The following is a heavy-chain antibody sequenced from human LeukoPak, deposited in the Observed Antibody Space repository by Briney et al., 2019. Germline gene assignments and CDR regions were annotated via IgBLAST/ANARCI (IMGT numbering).Heavy chain of an antibody. D-gene: IGHD6-13*01. CDR3: ASGRQLGY. CDR2: IKEDGSEK. Sequence: SGGSLRLSCAASGFTVSSYSMNWVRQAPGKGLEWVANIKEDGSEKYYVDSVKGRFTVSRDNARDSLYLQMNSLRAEDTAVYYCASGRQLGYWGQGTLVTVSS. CDR1: GFTVSSYS. V-gene: IGHV3-7*01. J-gene: IGHJ4*02.